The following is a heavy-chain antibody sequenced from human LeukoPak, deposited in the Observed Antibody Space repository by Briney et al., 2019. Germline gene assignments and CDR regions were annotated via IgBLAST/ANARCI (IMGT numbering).Heavy chain of an antibody. V-gene: IGHV1-46*01. CDR2: MNPSGGST. J-gene: IGHJ4*02. CDR1: GYTFTSYY. D-gene: IGHD3-22*01. Sequence: ASGKVSCKASGYTFTSYYMHWVRQAPGQGREGMGIMNPSGGSTSYAQKFQGRVTMTRDTSTSTVYMELSSLRSEDTAVYYCARGTYYYDSSGMAIDYSGQGTLVTVSS. CDR3: ARGTYYYDSSGMAIDY.